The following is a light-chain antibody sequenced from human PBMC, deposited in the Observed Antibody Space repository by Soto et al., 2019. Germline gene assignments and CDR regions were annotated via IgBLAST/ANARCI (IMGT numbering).Light chain of an antibody. CDR3: QQYGSSSWT. Sequence: EIVMTQSPPPLSVSPGERATLSCRASQRISTNVAWYQHKPGQAPRLLIYSASTRATGIPARFSGSGSGTDFTLTISRLEPEDFAVYYCQQYGSSSWTFGQGTKVDIK. V-gene: IGKV3-15*01. CDR1: QRISTN. CDR2: SAS. J-gene: IGKJ1*01.